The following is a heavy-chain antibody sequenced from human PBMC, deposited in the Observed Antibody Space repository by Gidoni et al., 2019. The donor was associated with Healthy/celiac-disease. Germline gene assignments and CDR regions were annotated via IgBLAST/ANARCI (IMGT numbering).Heavy chain of an antibody. Sequence: EVQLVESGGGVVKPGGSLRLSCAASGFTFSSYSMNWVRQAPGKGLEWVASISSSISYIYYADSVKGRFTISRDNAKNSLYLQMNSLRAEDTAVYYCARVVTTSYGMDVWGQVTTVTVSS. CDR1: GFTFSSYS. J-gene: IGHJ6*02. CDR2: ISSSISYI. D-gene: IGHD3-22*01. V-gene: IGHV3-21*01. CDR3: ARVVTTSYGMDV.